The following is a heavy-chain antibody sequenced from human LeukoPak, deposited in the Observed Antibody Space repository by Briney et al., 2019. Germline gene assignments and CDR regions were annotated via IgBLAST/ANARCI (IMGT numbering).Heavy chain of an antibody. CDR2: INWNGGST. Sequence: GGSLRLSCAASGFTFDDYGMSWVRQAPGKGLEWVSGINWNGGSTGYADSVKGRFTISRDNSKNTLYLQMNSLRAEDTAVYYCATVANYYDSSGYYYYWGQGTLVTVSS. V-gene: IGHV3-20*04. D-gene: IGHD3-22*01. CDR3: ATVANYYDSSGYYYY. J-gene: IGHJ4*02. CDR1: GFTFDDYG.